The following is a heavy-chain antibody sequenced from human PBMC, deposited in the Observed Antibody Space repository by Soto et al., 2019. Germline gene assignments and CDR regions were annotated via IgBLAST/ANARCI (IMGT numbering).Heavy chain of an antibody. CDR3: VKDGGYCSSSTCYSPRNHYFDS. CDR1: GFIFSDYW. CDR2: IKFDGSEK. Sequence: VGSLRLSCAASGFIFSDYWMSWVRQAPGKGPEWVANIKFDGSEKQYVDSVRGRFTISRDNSRNSLFLQMNSLRAGDTAVYYCVKDGGYCSSSTCYSPRNHYFDSCGQGTLVTVSS. J-gene: IGHJ4*02. V-gene: IGHV3-7*03. D-gene: IGHD2-2*01.